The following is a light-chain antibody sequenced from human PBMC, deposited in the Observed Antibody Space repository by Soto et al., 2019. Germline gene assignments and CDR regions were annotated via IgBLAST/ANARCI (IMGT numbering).Light chain of an antibody. CDR1: QSVSSSF. CDR3: QKYGRAXPWT. Sequence: EIVLTQSPGTLSLSPGEIATLSCRAIQSVSSSFLSWYQQKPGQAPRLLIYGSSNRATGIPDRFSGSGSGTEFTITRRRLEPEDFAVYYCQKYGRAXPWTCGQGTKV. J-gene: IGKJ1*01. CDR2: GSS. V-gene: IGKV3-20*01.